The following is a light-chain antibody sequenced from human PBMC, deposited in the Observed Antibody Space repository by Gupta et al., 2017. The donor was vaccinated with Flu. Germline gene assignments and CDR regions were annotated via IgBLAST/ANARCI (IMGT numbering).Light chain of an antibody. CDR3: QQDYNVPLT. J-gene: IGKJ4*01. CDR2: DAA. Sequence: DIQMTQSPSSLSASVGDRVTITCQASQDISNYLNWYQQKRGEAPKLLIYDAANLETGVPSRFSGSGSETYFTLTICSLQPEDVATYYCQQDYNVPLTFGGGTKVETK. V-gene: IGKV1-33*01. CDR1: QDISNY.